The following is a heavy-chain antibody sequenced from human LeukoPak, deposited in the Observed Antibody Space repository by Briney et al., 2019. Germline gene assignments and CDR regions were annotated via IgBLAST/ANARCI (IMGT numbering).Heavy chain of an antibody. V-gene: IGHV1-69*05. CDR1: GGTFSYA. CDR3: ARGAWGYNYGYHNY. CDR2: NIPIFGTT. D-gene: IGHD5-18*01. J-gene: IGHJ4*02. Sequence: ASVKLSWKVSGGTFSYAISRVRQAPGQGLEWMGGNIPIFGTTDYAQNFQGRVTFTTDETTSTAYMEQSRLRSEDTAVYYCARGAWGYNYGYHNYWGQGTLVTVSS.